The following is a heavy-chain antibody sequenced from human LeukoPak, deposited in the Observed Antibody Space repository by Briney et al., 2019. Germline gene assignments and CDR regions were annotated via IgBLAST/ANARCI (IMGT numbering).Heavy chain of an antibody. J-gene: IGHJ4*02. CDR1: GFTFSSYA. CDR2: ISGSGGST. D-gene: IGHD6-6*01. V-gene: IGHV3-23*01. Sequence: GGSLRLSCAASGFTFSSYAMSWVRQAPGKGLEWVSAISGSGGSTYYADSVKGRFTISRDNSKNTLYLQMNSLRAEDTAVYFCARTVSSSWGFFDSWGQGTLVTVSS. CDR3: ARTVSSSWGFFDS.